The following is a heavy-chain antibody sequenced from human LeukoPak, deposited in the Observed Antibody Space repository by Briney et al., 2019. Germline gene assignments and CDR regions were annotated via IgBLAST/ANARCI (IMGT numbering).Heavy chain of an antibody. D-gene: IGHD3-9*01. V-gene: IGHV1-18*01. CDR2: ISAYNGNT. Sequence: ASVKVSCKASGYTFTSYGISWVRQAPGQGLEWMGWISAYNGNTNYAQKLQGRVTVTTDTSTSTAYMELRSLRSDDTAVYYCARNVLRYFDWLPRQDYWGQGTLVTVSS. CDR3: ARNVLRYFDWLPRQDY. J-gene: IGHJ4*02. CDR1: GYTFTSYG.